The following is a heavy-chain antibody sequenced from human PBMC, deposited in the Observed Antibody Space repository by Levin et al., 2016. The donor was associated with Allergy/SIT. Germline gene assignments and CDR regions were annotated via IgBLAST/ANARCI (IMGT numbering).Heavy chain of an antibody. D-gene: IGHD3-22*01. CDR2: INCNSGGT. J-gene: IGHJ6*02. CDR3: ARDWDYYDSSDYLGMDV. CDR1: GYTFTGYF. Sequence: ASVKVSCKASGYTFTGYFMHWVRQAPGQGLEWMGWINCNSGGTNYGQKFQGRVTLTRDTSISTVYMDLSRLRSDDTAVYYCARDWDYYDSSDYLGMDVWGQGTTVIVSS. V-gene: IGHV1-2*02.